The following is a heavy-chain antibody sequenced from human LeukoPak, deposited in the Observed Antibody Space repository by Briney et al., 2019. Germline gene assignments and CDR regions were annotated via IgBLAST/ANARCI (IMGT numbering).Heavy chain of an antibody. V-gene: IGHV1-8*01. CDR1: GYTFTSYD. D-gene: IGHD3-22*01. CDR2: MNPNSGNT. CDR3: AGVKSKRAMVVPRRWFDP. Sequence: GASVKVSCKASGYTFTSYDINWVRQATGQGLEWMGWMNPNSGNTGYAQKFQGRDTMTRNTSISTAYMELSSLRSEDTAVYYCAGVKSKRAMVVPRRWFDPWGQGTLVTVSS. J-gene: IGHJ5*02.